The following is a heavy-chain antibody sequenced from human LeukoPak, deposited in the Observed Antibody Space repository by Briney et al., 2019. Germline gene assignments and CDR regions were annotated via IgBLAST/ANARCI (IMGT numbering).Heavy chain of an antibody. D-gene: IGHD3-16*01. CDR3: AKSPHMGAPFDY. J-gene: IGHJ4*02. V-gene: IGHV3-21*04. CDR1: GFTFSSYT. Sequence: PGGSLRLSCTASGFTFSSYTMNWVRQAPGKGLEWVSSISSSSSYIYYADSVKGRFTISRDNAKNSLYLQMNSLRAEDTALYYCAKSPHMGAPFDYWGQGTLVTVSS. CDR2: ISSSSSYI.